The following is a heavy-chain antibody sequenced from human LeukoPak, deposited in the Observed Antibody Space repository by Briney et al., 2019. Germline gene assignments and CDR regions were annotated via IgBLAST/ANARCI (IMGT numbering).Heavy chain of an antibody. V-gene: IGHV4-61*01. CDR1: GGSFSSGSYY. CDR2: IYYSGTT. D-gene: IGHD3-9*01. CDR3: ARQYYDILTGYPYYFDY. J-gene: IGHJ4*02. Sequence: PSETLSLTCTVPGGSFSSGSYYWSWIRQPPGKGLEWIGYIYYSGTTNYNPSIKSRVTISVDTSKHQFSLTLSSVTAADTAVYYCARQYYDILTGYPYYFDYWGQGTLVTVSS.